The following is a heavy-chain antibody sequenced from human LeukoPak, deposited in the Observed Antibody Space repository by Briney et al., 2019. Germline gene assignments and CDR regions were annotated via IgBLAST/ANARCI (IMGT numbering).Heavy chain of an antibody. CDR2: INPNGGVT. CDR3: ARDERYSDADHHYPDLGY. CDR1: GYIFTGYY. Sequence: VASVKVSCKASGYIFTGYYLFWVRQAPGQGLEWMGWINPNGGVTRYAQKFQGRVTLTCDTSIRTTYMELSSLTSDDTAVYYCARDERYSDADHHYPDLGYWGQGTLVTVSS. V-gene: IGHV1-2*02. J-gene: IGHJ4*02. D-gene: IGHD3-16*01.